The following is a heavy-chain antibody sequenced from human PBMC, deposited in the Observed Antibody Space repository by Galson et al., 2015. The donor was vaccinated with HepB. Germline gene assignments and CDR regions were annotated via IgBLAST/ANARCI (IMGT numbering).Heavy chain of an antibody. CDR2: INSDGSST. J-gene: IGHJ4*02. Sequence: SLRLSCAASGFTFSSYWMHWVRQAPGKGLVWVSRINSDGSSTSYADSVKGRFTISRDNAKNTLYLQMNSLRAEDTAVYYCARSVADIGAYYWGQGTLVTVSS. V-gene: IGHV3-74*01. D-gene: IGHD5-12*01. CDR1: GFTFSSYW. CDR3: ARSVADIGAYY.